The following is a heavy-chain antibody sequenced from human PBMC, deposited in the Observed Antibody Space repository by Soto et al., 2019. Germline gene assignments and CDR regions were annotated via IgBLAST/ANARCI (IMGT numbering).Heavy chain of an antibody. V-gene: IGHV4-39*01. D-gene: IGHD1-7*01. CDR2: IYYSGST. CDR1: GGSISSSSYY. CDR3: SANWNYLNWFDP. J-gene: IGHJ5*02. Sequence: SETLSLTCTVSGGSISSSSYYWGWIRQPPGKGLEWIGSIYYSGSTYYNPSLKSRVTISVDTSKNQFSLKLSSATAADTAVYYCSANWNYLNWFDPWGQGTLVTVSS.